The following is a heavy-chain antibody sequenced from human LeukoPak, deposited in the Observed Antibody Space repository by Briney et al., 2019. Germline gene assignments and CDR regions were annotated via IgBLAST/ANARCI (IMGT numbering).Heavy chain of an antibody. V-gene: IGHV3-74*01. Sequence: GGSLRLSCAASGFTFNSYWMHWVRQAPGKGLGWVSRINSDGSSTSYADSVKGRFTISRDNAKNMLFLQMNSLRGEDTAVYHCVRGGPSTWFWGQGTLVTVSS. CDR1: GFTFNSYW. J-gene: IGHJ4*02. CDR2: INSDGSST. CDR3: VRGGPSTWF. D-gene: IGHD3-22*01.